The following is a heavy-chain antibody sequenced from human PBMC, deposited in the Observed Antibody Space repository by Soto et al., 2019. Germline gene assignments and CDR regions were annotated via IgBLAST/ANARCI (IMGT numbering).Heavy chain of an antibody. J-gene: IGHJ3*02. CDR1: GFTFRRYG. V-gene: IGHV3-33*01. CDR3: ALEFSVAGGDVFYI. CDR2: IWYDGSNK. Sequence: GSLRLSCAASGFTFRRYGMHWVRQAPGKGLEWVAVIWYDGSNKYYADSVKGRFTISRDNSKNTLYLQMDTLRAEDTALYYCALEFSVAGGDVFYIGGQGSMVIGSS. D-gene: IGHD3-3*02.